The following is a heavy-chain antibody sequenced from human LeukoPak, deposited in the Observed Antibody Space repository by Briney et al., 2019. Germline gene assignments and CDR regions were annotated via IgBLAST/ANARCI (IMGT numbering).Heavy chain of an antibody. V-gene: IGHV3-7*01. CDR2: IKEGGSVK. Sequence: GGSLRLSCAASGFTFSSYAMSWVRQAPGKGMEWVANIKEGGSVKYYADSVKGRFTISRDNAKNSLYLQMNSLRAEDTAVYYCSRSLDYLGQGVLVTVSP. J-gene: IGHJ4*02. CDR3: SRSLDY. CDR1: GFTFSSYA.